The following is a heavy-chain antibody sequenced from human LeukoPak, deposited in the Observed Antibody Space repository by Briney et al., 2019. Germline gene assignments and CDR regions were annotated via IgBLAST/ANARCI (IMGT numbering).Heavy chain of an antibody. V-gene: IGHV5-51*01. J-gene: IGHJ5*02. D-gene: IGHD3-10*01. CDR1: GYSFTSYW. CDR3: ARFKELWFGELYNWFDP. CDR2: IYPGDSDT. Sequence: GESLKISCKGSGYSFTSYWIGWVRQMPGKGLEWMGNIYPGDSDTRYSPSFQGQVTISADKSISTAYLQWSSLKASDTAMYYCARFKELWFGELYNWFDPWGQGTLVTVSS.